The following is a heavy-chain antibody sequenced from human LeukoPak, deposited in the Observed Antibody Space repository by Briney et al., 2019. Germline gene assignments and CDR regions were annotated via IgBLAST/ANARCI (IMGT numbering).Heavy chain of an antibody. V-gene: IGHV4-59*01. D-gene: IGHD4-23*01. CDR3: ARVGKPYYYMDV. CDR1: GGSFSGYY. Sequence: SETLSLTCAVYGGSFSGYYWSWIRQPPGKGLEWIGYIYYSGSANYNPSLKSRVTISVDTSKNQFSLKLRSVTAADTAVYYCARVGKPYYYMDVWGKGTTVTISS. J-gene: IGHJ6*03. CDR2: IYYSGSA.